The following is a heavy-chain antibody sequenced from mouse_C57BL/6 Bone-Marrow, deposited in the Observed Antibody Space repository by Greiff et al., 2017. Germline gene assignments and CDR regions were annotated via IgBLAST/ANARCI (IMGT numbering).Heavy chain of an antibody. V-gene: IGHV1-81*01. CDR3: ARGRITTVVAPFAY. Sequence: VQLQQSGAELARPGASVKLSCKASGYTFTSFGISWVKQRTGQGLEWIGEIYPRSGSTYYNEKFKGKATLTADKSSSTAYMELRSLTSEDSAVYFGARGRITTVVAPFAYWGQGTLVTVSA. J-gene: IGHJ3*01. CDR2: IYPRSGST. CDR1: GYTFTSFG. D-gene: IGHD1-1*01.